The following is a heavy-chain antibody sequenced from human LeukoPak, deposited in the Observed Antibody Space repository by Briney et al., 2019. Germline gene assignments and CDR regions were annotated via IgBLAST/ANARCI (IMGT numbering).Heavy chain of an antibody. Sequence: SETLSLTCTVSGGSISSGGYFWSWIRQPAGKGLEWIGRIYTSGSTNYNPSLNSRVTISVDTSTNQFSLRLTSVTAADTAVYYCARGLSARWLPYYYYGMDVWGQGTTVTVSS. D-gene: IGHD5-24*01. CDR3: ARGLSARWLPYYYYGMDV. J-gene: IGHJ6*02. CDR1: GGSISSGGYF. V-gene: IGHV4-61*02. CDR2: IYTSGST.